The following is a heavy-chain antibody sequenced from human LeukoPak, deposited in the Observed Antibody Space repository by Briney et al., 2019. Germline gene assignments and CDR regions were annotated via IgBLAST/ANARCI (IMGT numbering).Heavy chain of an antibody. CDR1: GGSISSSTYY. Sequence: RSSETLSLTCTVSGGSISSSTYYWGWIRQPPGKGLEWIGSIYYSGSTYYNPSLKSRVTISVDTSKNQFSLKLRSVTAADTAVYYCARRGLLWFGELRGDAFDIWGQGAMVTVSS. J-gene: IGHJ3*02. V-gene: IGHV4-39*01. CDR3: ARRGLLWFGELRGDAFDI. CDR2: IYYSGST. D-gene: IGHD3-10*01.